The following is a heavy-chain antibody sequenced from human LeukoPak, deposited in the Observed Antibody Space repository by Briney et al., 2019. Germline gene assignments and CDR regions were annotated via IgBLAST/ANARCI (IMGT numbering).Heavy chain of an antibody. Sequence: GGSLRLSCAASGFTVSSNYMSWVRQAPGKGLEWVSVIYSGGSPYHADSVKGRFTISRDIFKNTLYLQMNSLRAEDTAVYYCVHGGLYYLDYWGQGTLVTVSS. D-gene: IGHD3-10*01. CDR3: VHGGLYYLDY. V-gene: IGHV3-53*01. CDR1: GFTVSSNY. J-gene: IGHJ4*02. CDR2: IYSGGSP.